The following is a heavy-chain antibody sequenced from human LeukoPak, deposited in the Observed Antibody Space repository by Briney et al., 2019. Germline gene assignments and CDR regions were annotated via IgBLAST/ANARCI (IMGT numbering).Heavy chain of an antibody. D-gene: IGHD4-17*01. J-gene: IGHJ4*02. V-gene: IGHV3-30*18. CDR1: GLTFSSYG. Sequence: PGRSLRLSCAASGLTFSSYGMHWVRQAPGKGLEWVAVISYDGSNKYYADSVKGRFTISRDNSKNTLYLQMNSLRAEDTAVYYCAKGTMVTTYNWDHWGQGTLVTVSS. CDR3: AKGTMVTTYNWDH. CDR2: ISYDGSNK.